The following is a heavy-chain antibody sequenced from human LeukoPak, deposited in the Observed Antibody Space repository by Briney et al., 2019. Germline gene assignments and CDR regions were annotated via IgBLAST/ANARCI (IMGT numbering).Heavy chain of an antibody. Sequence: SETLSLTCTVSGYSISSGYYWGWIRQPPGKGLEWIGSIYHSGSTYYNPSLKSRVTISVDTSKNQFSLKLSSVTAADTAVYYCARVLGFYDSSGYYPYYFDYWGQGTLVTVSS. J-gene: IGHJ4*02. CDR3: ARVLGFYDSSGYYPYYFDY. D-gene: IGHD3-22*01. CDR2: IYHSGST. V-gene: IGHV4-38-2*02. CDR1: GYSISSGYY.